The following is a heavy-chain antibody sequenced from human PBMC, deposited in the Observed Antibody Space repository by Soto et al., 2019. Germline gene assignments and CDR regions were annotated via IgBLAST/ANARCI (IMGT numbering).Heavy chain of an antibody. J-gene: IGHJ2*01. CDR2: IWYSGSI. D-gene: IGHD3-16*01. V-gene: IGHV4-59*12. Sequence: QVQLQESGPGLVKPSETLSLTCSISGGSISRYYWSWIRQSPGKGLEWIGYIWYSGSINYNPSLRRPATMSVEASKNQFSLNLTSVTGSDTAIYYCARRGGEGVPRYFDLWGRGTLVTVSS. CDR3: ARRGGEGVPRYFDL. CDR1: GGSISRYY.